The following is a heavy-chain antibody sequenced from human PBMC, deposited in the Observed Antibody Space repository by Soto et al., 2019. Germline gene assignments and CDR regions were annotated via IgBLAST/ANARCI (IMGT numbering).Heavy chain of an antibody. Sequence: AASVNVSCQASGYTLTSYDINWVRQATGQGLEWMGWMNPNSGNTGYAQKFQGRVTMTRNTSISTAYMELSSLRSEDTAVYYCARGIAVAGTVDYWGQGTLVTVSS. CDR1: GYTLTSYD. J-gene: IGHJ4*02. CDR3: ARGIAVAGTVDY. D-gene: IGHD6-19*01. CDR2: MNPNSGNT. V-gene: IGHV1-8*01.